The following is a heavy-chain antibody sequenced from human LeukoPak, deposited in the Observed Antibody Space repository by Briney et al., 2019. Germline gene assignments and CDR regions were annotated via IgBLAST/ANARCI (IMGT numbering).Heavy chain of an antibody. CDR2: ISYDGSNK. CDR3: ARTAYCGGDCYYPYYFDY. J-gene: IGHJ4*02. Sequence: GGSLRLSCAASGFTFSSYAMHWVRQAPGKGLEWVAVISYDGSNKYYADSVKGRFTISRDNAKNSLYLQMNSLRAEDTAVYYCARTAYCGGDCYYPYYFDYWGQGTLVTVSS. CDR1: GFTFSSYA. V-gene: IGHV3-30-3*01. D-gene: IGHD2-21*02.